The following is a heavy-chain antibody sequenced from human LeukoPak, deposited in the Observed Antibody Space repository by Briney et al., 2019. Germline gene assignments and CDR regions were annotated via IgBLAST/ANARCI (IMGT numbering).Heavy chain of an antibody. V-gene: IGHV1-8*03. CDR3: ARVGYSSSWYPGGYYYYYMDV. J-gene: IGHJ6*03. D-gene: IGHD6-13*01. CDR2: MNPNSGNT. CDR1: GYTFTSYD. Sequence: ASVKVSCKASGYTFTSYDINWVRQATGQGLEWMGWMNPNSGNTGYAQKFQGRVTITRNTSIGTAYMELSSLRSEDTAVYYCARVGYSSSWYPGGYYYYYMDVWGKGTTVTVSS.